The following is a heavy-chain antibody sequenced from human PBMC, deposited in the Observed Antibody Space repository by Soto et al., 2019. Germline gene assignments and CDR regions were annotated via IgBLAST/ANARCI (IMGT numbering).Heavy chain of an antibody. Sequence: PGVSLRLPCSASGLSFSNYGMHGVRQAPGKGQEWVALIWNDGSNKYYAESVKGRFTISRDTSKDMVYLQMNSLRAEDTAVYYFARVHRRGYGRVTGSLASYYVIDLRGQG. CDR2: IWNDGSNK. CDR1: GLSFSNYG. J-gene: IGHJ3*01. D-gene: IGHD3-22*01. CDR3: ARVHRRGYGRVTGSLASYYVIDL. V-gene: IGHV3-33*01.